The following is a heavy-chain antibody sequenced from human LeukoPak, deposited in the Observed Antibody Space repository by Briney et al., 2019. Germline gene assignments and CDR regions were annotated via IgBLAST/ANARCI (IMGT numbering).Heavy chain of an antibody. Sequence: SVKVSCKASGGTFSSYAISWVRQAPGQGLEWMGRIIPILGIANYAQKFQGRVTITADKSTSTAYMELSSLRSEDTAVYYCARDDSSSWSHYYYYGMDVWGQGTTVTVSS. J-gene: IGHJ6*02. CDR2: IIPILGIA. CDR1: GGTFSSYA. D-gene: IGHD6-13*01. V-gene: IGHV1-69*04. CDR3: ARDDSSSWSHYYYYGMDV.